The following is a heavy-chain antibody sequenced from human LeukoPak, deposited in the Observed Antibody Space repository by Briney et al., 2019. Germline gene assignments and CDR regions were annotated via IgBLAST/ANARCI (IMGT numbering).Heavy chain of an antibody. CDR1: GFTFSGSA. D-gene: IGHD2-15*01. CDR3: TRHVSCSGGSCYSDNDY. V-gene: IGHV3-73*01. Sequence: GGSLRLSCAASGFTFSGSAMHWVRQASGKGLEWVGRIRSKANSYATAYAASVKGRFTISRDDSKNTAYLQMNSLKTEDTAVYYCTRHVSCSGGSCYSDNDYWGQGTLVTVSS. CDR2: IRSKANSYAT. J-gene: IGHJ4*02.